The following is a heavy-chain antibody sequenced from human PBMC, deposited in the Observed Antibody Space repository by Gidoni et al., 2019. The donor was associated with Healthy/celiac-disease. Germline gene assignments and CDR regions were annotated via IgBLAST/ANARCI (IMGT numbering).Heavy chain of an antibody. J-gene: IGHJ6*02. CDR3: AKEYSSSWYPPYYYYGMDV. CDR1: GFTFSSYA. V-gene: IGHV3-23*01. D-gene: IGHD6-13*01. CDR2: ISGSGGRT. Sequence: EVQLLESGGGLVQPGGSLRLSCAASGFTFSSYAMSWVRQAPGKGLEWVSAISGSGGRTYYADSVKGRFTISRDNSKNTLYLQMNSLRAEDTAVYYCAKEYSSSWYPPYYYYGMDVWGQGTTVTVSS.